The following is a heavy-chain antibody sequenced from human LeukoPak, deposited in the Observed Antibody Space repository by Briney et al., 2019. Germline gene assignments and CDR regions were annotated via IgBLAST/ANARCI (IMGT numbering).Heavy chain of an antibody. CDR3: ARAQLMGNYFDY. CDR2: ISSSSSYI. D-gene: IGHD2-8*01. CDR1: GFTFSSYS. J-gene: IGHJ4*02. Sequence: PGGSLGLSCAASGFTFSSYSMNWVRQAPGKGLEWVSSISSSSSYIYYADSVKGRFTISRDNAKNSLYLQMNSLRAEDTAVYYCARAQLMGNYFDYWGQGTLVTVSS. V-gene: IGHV3-21*01.